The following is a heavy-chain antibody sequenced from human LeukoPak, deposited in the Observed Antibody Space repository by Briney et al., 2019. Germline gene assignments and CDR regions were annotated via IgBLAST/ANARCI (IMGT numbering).Heavy chain of an antibody. CDR3: ARGLVAGWGFHLH. CDR2: INHSGST. CDR1: GGSFSGYY. V-gene: IGHV4-34*01. D-gene: IGHD2-21*01. Sequence: PSETLSLTCAVYGGSFSGYYWSWIRQPPGKGLEWIGEINHSGSTNYNPSLKSRVTISVDTSKNQFSLKLSSVTAADTAVYYCARGLVAGWGFHLHWGQGTLVTVSS. J-gene: IGHJ4*02.